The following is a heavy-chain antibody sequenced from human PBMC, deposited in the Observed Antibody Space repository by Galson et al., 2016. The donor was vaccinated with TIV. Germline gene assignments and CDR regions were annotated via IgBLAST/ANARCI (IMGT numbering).Heavy chain of an antibody. CDR1: GYSFSDYW. Sequence: QSGAEVKEPGESLRISCQASGYSFSDYWIAWVRQMPGKGLEWMGIIYPGDSHTRYSPSFQGQVTMSADKSITTAYLQWARLKATDTAMYFCSGHPRPSMVQLDVYYYMDVWGKGTTVTVSS. CDR3: SGHPRPSMVQLDVYYYMDV. CDR2: IYPGDSHT. V-gene: IGHV5-51*01. J-gene: IGHJ6*03. D-gene: IGHD3-10*01.